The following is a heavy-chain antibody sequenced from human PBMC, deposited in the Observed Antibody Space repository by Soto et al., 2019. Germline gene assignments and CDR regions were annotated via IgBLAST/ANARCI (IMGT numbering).Heavy chain of an antibody. CDR1: GGSISSNFYY. Sequence: SETLSLTCTVSGGSISSNFYYWGWIRQPPGKGLQWIGNIYYRGSTNYNPSLKSPVTISVDTSKNQFSLKLSSVTAADTAVYYCARHDGFSSGWIFDYWGHGTLVTVS. V-gene: IGHV4-39*01. CDR3: ARHDGFSSGWIFDY. D-gene: IGHD6-19*01. J-gene: IGHJ4*01. CDR2: IYYRGST.